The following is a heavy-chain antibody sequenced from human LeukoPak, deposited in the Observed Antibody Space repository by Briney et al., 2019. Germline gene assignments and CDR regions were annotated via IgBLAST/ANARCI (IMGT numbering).Heavy chain of an antibody. CDR2: ISPTGSTT. Sequence: HPGGSLRLSCTASGFSFSGHWMHWARQLPGKGLVWVSRISPTGSTTSYADSVKGGFTVSRDKAKSKLYLQVNNLRAEDTAVYYCARGPNINWSGIDFWGQGNLLTVSS. CDR1: GFSFSGHW. V-gene: IGHV3-74*01. D-gene: IGHD1-1*01. J-gene: IGHJ4*02. CDR3: ARGPNINWSGIDF.